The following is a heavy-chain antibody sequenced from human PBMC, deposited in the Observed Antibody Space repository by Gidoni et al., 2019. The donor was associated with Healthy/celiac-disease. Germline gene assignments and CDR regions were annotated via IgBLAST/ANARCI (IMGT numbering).Heavy chain of an antibody. Sequence: QVQLVQSGAEVKTPGSSVTVSCKPSGCTFSSYAISWVRQAPGQGLEWMGGIIPIFGTATYAQKFQGRVTMTADESTSTAYMELSSLRSEDTAVYYCARGYYDSSGLIDIWGQGTMVTVSS. J-gene: IGHJ3*02. CDR1: GCTFSSYA. CDR2: IIPIFGTA. V-gene: IGHV1-69*01. CDR3: ARGYYDSSGLIDI. D-gene: IGHD3-22*01.